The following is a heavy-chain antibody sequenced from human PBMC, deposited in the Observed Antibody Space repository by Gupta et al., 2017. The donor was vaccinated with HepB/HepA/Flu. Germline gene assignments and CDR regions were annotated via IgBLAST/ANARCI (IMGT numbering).Heavy chain of an antibody. CDR1: GGTFSSYA. CDR2: IIPICGTA. CDR3: ARGDIVVVPAAFYYYYYMDV. D-gene: IGHD2-2*01. V-gene: IGHV1-69*01. J-gene: IGHJ6*03. Sequence: QVQLVQSGAEVKKPGSSVKVSCKASGGTFSSYALSWVRQAPGQGLEWMGGIIPICGTANYAQKFKGRVTITADESTSTAYMELSSLRSEDTAVYYCARGDIVVVPAAFYYYYYMDVWGKGTTVTVS.